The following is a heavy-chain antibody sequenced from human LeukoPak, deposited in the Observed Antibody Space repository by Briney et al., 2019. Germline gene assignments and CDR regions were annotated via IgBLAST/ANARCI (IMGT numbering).Heavy chain of an antibody. CDR2: IKQDGSEK. CDR1: GFTFSHYW. Sequence: GGSLRLSCAASGFTFSHYWMSWVRQAPGKGLEWVANIKQDGSEKNYVDSVKGRFTISRDNAKNSLYLQMNTLRAEDTAVYYCARDLYASGSYDYWGQGTLVTVSS. D-gene: IGHD3-10*01. V-gene: IGHV3-7*04. CDR3: ARDLYASGSYDY. J-gene: IGHJ4*02.